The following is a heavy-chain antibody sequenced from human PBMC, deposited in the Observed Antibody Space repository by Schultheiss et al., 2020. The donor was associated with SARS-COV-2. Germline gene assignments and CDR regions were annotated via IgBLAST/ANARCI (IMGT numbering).Heavy chain of an antibody. V-gene: IGHV4-38-2*02. CDR2: INHSGST. D-gene: IGHD3-22*01. CDR3: ARDDYYDSSGYPR. CDR1: GYSISSGYY. Sequence: SETLSLTCAVSGYSISSGYYWGWIRQPPGKGLEWIGSINHSGSTYYNPSLKSRVTISVDTSKNQFSLKLSSVTAADTAVYYCARDDYYDSSGYPRWGQGTLVTVSS. J-gene: IGHJ4*02.